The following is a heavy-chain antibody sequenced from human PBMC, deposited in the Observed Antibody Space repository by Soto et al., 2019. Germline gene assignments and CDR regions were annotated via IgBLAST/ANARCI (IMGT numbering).Heavy chain of an antibody. CDR1: GGSVSSGSYY. CDR2: IYYSGST. Sequence: SETLSLTCTVSGGSVSSGSYYWSWIRQPPGKGLEWIGYIYYSGSTNYNPSLKSRVTISVDTSKNQFSLKLSSVTAADTAVYYCATRSSGYYYLDAFDIWGQGTMVT. J-gene: IGHJ3*02. V-gene: IGHV4-61*01. D-gene: IGHD3-22*01. CDR3: ATRSSGYYYLDAFDI.